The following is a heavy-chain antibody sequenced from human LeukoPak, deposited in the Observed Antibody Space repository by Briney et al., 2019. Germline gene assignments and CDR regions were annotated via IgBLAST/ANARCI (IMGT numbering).Heavy chain of an antibody. CDR2: MNPHSGNT. CDR3: VRGFRSDTSGRKFDC. D-gene: IGHD2-2*01. CDR1: GYTFTTYD. V-gene: IGHV1-8*01. Sequence: GASVKVSCKASGYTFTTYDINWVRQATGHGLEWMGWMNPHSGNTGFAQNFQGRVAMTRNTSIDTAYMELSSLRVEDTAVYYCVRGFRSDTSGRKFDCWGQGTLVTVSS. J-gene: IGHJ4*02.